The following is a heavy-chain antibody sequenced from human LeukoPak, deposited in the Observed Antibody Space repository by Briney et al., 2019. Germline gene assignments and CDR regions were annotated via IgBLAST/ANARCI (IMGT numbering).Heavy chain of an antibody. D-gene: IGHD3-22*01. CDR1: GGSITSGGSS. J-gene: IGHJ5*02. V-gene: IGHV4-30-2*01. CDR2: IYYDGTT. CDR3: AKDHYESSRTYNWFDP. Sequence: TSETLSLTCAVSGGSITSGGSSWSWIRQPPGRGLEWIGYIYYDGTTYYNPSLKSRVTISLDRSNNHFSLKLTSVTAADTAVYFCAKDHYESSRTYNWFDPWGQGMLVTVSS.